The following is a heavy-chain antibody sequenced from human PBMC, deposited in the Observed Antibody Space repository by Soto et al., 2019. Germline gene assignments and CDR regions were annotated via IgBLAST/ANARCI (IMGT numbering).Heavy chain of an antibody. Sequence: QLQLLESGPGLVKASETLSLTCSVSGGSISTSRSYWAWIRQPPGKGLEWLANIFYSGSTFYNPSLASRGCVSVDTSKNEFSLTLRPVTAADTAVYYCARQPTTGDTDLWFDPWGQGTLVTVSS. CDR1: GGSISTSRSY. CDR3: ARQPTTGDTDLWFDP. D-gene: IGHD2-21*01. V-gene: IGHV4-39*01. CDR2: IFYSGST. J-gene: IGHJ5*02.